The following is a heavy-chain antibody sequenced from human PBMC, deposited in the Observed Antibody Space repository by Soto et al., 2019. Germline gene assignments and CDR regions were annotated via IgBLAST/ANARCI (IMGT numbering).Heavy chain of an antibody. D-gene: IGHD2-2*01. Sequence: QVQLVESGGGVVQPGRSLRLSCAASGFTFSSYGMHWVRQAPGKGLEWVAVISYDGSNKYYADSVKGRFTISRDNSKNMMYLQMNSLRAEDTAVYYCANDESCGVPAALCNYYYYYGMDVWGQGTTVTVSS. CDR2: ISYDGSNK. J-gene: IGHJ6*02. V-gene: IGHV3-30*18. CDR3: ANDESCGVPAALCNYYYYYGMDV. CDR1: GFTFSSYG.